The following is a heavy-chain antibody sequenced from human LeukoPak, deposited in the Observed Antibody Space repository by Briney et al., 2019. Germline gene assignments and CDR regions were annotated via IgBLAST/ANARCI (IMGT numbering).Heavy chain of an antibody. J-gene: IGHJ4*02. CDR3: ARRDIAAAEDY. Sequence: SETLPLTCTVSGGSISSSSYYWGWIRQPPGKGLEWIGSIYYSGSTYYNPSLKSRVTISVDTSKNQFSLKLSSVTAADTAVYYCARRDIAAAEDYWGQGTLVTVSS. V-gene: IGHV4-39*01. CDR1: GGSISSSSYY. CDR2: IYYSGST. D-gene: IGHD6-13*01.